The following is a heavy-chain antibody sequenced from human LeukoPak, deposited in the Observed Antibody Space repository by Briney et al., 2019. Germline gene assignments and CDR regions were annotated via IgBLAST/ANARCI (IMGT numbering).Heavy chain of an antibody. D-gene: IGHD3-3*01. CDR2: INPNSGGT. Sequence: ASVKVSCKASGYTFTGYYMHWVRQAPGQGLEWMGWINPNSGGTNYAQKFQGRVTMTRDTSISTAYMELSRLRSDDTAVYYCARVFCITIFGVVHDAFDIWGQGTMVTVSS. CDR1: GYTFTGYY. J-gene: IGHJ3*02. CDR3: ARVFCITIFGVVHDAFDI. V-gene: IGHV1-2*02.